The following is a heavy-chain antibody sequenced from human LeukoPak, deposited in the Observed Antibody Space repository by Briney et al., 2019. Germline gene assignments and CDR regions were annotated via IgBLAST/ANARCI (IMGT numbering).Heavy chain of an antibody. J-gene: IGHJ4*02. Sequence: GGSLRLSCAASGFTFSNAWMNWVRQAPGKGLEWVGRITSKTDGGTTDYAAPVKGRFTISRDDSKNTLYLQMNSLKTEDTAVYYCTTLLHWGQGTLVTVSS. V-gene: IGHV3-15*07. CDR3: TTLLH. CDR1: GFTFSNAW. CDR2: ITSKTDGGTT.